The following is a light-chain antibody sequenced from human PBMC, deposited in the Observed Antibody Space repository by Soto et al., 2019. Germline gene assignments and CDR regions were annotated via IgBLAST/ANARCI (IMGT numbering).Light chain of an antibody. CDR2: VNF. Sequence: QSVLTQAPSASGSPGQSVTISCSGSDNNIGSNTVNWYQQFPGMAPKLLIYVNFKRSSGVPDRFSASKSGTSASLAISGLQAEDEAYYYCSFWDDGLSGWVFGGGTKLTVL. CDR3: SFWDDGLSGWV. CDR1: DNNIGSNT. J-gene: IGLJ2*01. V-gene: IGLV1-44*01.